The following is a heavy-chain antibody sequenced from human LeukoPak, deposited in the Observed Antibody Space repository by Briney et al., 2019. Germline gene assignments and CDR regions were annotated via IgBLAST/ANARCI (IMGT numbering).Heavy chain of an antibody. CDR3: ARDQLLWFGEFTKFDY. CDR1: GFTFSSYA. J-gene: IGHJ4*02. Sequence: GGSLRLSCAASGFTFSSYAMHWVRQAPGKGLEWVAVISYDGSNKYYADSVKGRFTISRDNSRNTLYLQMNSLRAEDTAVYYCARDQLLWFGEFTKFDYWGQGTLVTVSS. CDR2: ISYDGSNK. D-gene: IGHD3-10*01. V-gene: IGHV3-30-3*01.